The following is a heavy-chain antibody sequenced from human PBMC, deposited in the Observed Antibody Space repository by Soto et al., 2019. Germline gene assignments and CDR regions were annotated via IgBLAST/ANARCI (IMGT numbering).Heavy chain of an antibody. V-gene: IGHV1-8*01. J-gene: IGHJ6*02. CDR3: ARGRITIFGGGPCGMDF. Sequence: QVQLVQSGAEVKKPGASVKVSCKASGYTFTSYDINWVRQSTGQGLEWLGWMNPNSGNTGYAQKFQGRVSMRWNTYIRTACMELISLRSEHTAVYYCARGRITIFGGGPCGMDFWRQGTTVTVSS. D-gene: IGHD3-3*01. CDR1: GYTFTSYD. CDR2: MNPNSGNT.